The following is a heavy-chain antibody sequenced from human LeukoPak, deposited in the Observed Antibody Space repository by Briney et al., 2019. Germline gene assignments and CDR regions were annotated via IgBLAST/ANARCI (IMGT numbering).Heavy chain of an antibody. Sequence: GGSLRLSCEASGFAFSDSYMSWIRQAPGKGLEWLSYISSGGSTMYHAASLKGRFAISRDNAKKSLYLQLNRLRVEDTAVYYCARTTVTTFDLWGRGTLATVSS. CDR1: GFAFSDSY. J-gene: IGHJ2*01. V-gene: IGHV3-11*01. CDR2: ISSGGSTM. CDR3: ARTTVTTFDL. D-gene: IGHD4-17*01.